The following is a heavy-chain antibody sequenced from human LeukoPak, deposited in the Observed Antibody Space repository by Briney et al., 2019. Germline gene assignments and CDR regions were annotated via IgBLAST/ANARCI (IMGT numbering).Heavy chain of an antibody. Sequence: GESLQISCKGSEYSFATYWIGWVRQMPGQGLEWMGIIFPGDSDTRYSPSFQGQVTISADKSISTAYLQWSSLKASDTAMYYCARHRHGDYVYNWFDPWGQGTLVTVSS. V-gene: IGHV5-51*01. D-gene: IGHD4-17*01. CDR2: IFPGDSDT. CDR3: ARHRHGDYVYNWFDP. J-gene: IGHJ5*02. CDR1: EYSFATYW.